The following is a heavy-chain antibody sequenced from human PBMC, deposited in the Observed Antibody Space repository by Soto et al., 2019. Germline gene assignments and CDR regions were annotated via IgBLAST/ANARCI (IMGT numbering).Heavy chain of an antibody. J-gene: IGHJ6*02. D-gene: IGHD6-13*01. V-gene: IGHV5-10-1*01. CDR3: ARHPSTFDSSSWHAGYYYGMDV. CDR1: GYSFTSYW. Sequence: GESLKISCKGSGYSFTSYWISWVRQMPGKGLEWMGRIDPSDSYTNCSPSFQGHVTISADKSISTAYLQWSSLKASDTAMYYCARHPSTFDSSSWHAGYYYGMDVWGQGTTVTVSS. CDR2: IDPSDSYT.